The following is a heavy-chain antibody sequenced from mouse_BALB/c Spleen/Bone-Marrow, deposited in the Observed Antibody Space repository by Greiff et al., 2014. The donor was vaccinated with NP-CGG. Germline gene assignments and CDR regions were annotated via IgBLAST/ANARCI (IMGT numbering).Heavy chain of an antibody. V-gene: IGHV1-84*02. CDR2: IYPGSGNT. CDR3: ARQVRLFYAMDY. D-gene: IGHD2-14*01. J-gene: IGHJ4*01. CDR1: GYTFTDYY. Sequence: SGPELVKPGASVKISCKASGYTFTDYYINWVKQKPGQGLEWIGRIYPGSGNTKYNEKFKGKATLTVDTSSSTAYMQLSSLTSEDTAVYFCARQVRLFYAMDYWGQGTSATVSS.